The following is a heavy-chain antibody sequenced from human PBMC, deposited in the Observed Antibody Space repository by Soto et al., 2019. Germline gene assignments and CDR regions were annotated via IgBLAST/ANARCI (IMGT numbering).Heavy chain of an antibody. D-gene: IGHD6-19*01. V-gene: IGHV2-26*01. Sequence: QVTLKESGPVLVKPTETLTLRCTVSGVSITDPEMGVSWIRQPPGQPLEWLAHIDSSGEKSYRTFLKSRLAISKDTSKSQIVLTMTNMDPADTATYYCARRHLAVAVSPWFDPWGQGIPVTVSS. CDR2: IDSSGEK. J-gene: IGHJ5*02. CDR1: GVSITDPEMG. CDR3: ARRHLAVAVSPWFDP.